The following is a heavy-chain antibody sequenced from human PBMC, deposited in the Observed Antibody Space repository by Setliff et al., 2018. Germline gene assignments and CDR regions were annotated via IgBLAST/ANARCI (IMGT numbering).Heavy chain of an antibody. J-gene: IGHJ4*02. Sequence: KPSETLSLTCAVYGGSFSGYYWSWIRQPPGKGLEWIGSIYYSGSTYYNPSLKSRVTISVDTSKNQFSLKLSSVTAADTAVYYCARRETYYNFWSGYYAYWGQGTLVTVSS. CDR3: ARRETYYNFWSGYYAY. V-gene: IGHV4-34*01. D-gene: IGHD3-3*01. CDR1: GGSFSGYY. CDR2: IYYSGST.